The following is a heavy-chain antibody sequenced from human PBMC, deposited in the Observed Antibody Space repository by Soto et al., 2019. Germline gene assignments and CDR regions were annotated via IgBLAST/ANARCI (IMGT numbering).Heavy chain of an antibody. CDR2: IYPGDSDT. Sequence: PGESLKISCKGSGYSFTSYWIGWVRQMPGKGLEWMGIIYPGDSDTRYSPSFQGQVTISADKSISTAYLQWGSLKASDTAMYYCARCDSSGWFYFDYWGQGTLVTVSS. CDR3: ARCDSSGWFYFDY. V-gene: IGHV5-51*01. D-gene: IGHD6-19*01. J-gene: IGHJ4*02. CDR1: GYSFTSYW.